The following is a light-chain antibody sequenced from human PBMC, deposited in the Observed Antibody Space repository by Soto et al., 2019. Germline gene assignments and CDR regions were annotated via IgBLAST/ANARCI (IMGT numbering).Light chain of an antibody. Sequence: EVVMTQSPATLSVSPGERATLSCRASQSVSSNLAWYQQKPGQAPRLLIYGASTRATDIPARFSGSGSGTEFILTISSLQSEDFAVYYCQQYDSWPPKFTFGQGTKLEIK. J-gene: IGKJ2*01. CDR2: GAS. CDR1: QSVSSN. CDR3: QQYDSWPPKFT. V-gene: IGKV3-15*01.